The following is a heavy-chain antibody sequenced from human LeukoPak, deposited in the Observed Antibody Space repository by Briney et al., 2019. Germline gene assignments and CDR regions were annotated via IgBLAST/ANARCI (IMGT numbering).Heavy chain of an antibody. V-gene: IGHV3-23*01. J-gene: IGHJ4*02. CDR3: AKEGSSGYVPFDY. D-gene: IGHD3-22*01. CDR2: ISGSGGST. CDR1: GFTFSSYA. Sequence: GGSLRLSCAASGFTFSSYAMSWIRQAPGKGLEWVSAISGSGGSTYYADSVKGRFTISRDNSKNTLYLQMNSLRAEDTAVHYCAKEGSSGYVPFDYWGQGTLVTVSS.